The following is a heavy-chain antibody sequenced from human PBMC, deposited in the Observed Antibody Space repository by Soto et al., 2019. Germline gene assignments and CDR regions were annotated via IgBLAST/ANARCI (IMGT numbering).Heavy chain of an antibody. CDR1: GGSISGYY. D-gene: IGHD6-6*01. Sequence: SETLSLTCTVSGGSISGYYWSWIRQPPGKGLEWIGEINHSGSTNYNPSLKSRVTISVDTSKNQFSLKMRSVTAADTAVYYCVRLDVDSSSWLYLHYWGQGTLVTVSS. V-gene: IGHV4-34*01. CDR2: INHSGST. CDR3: VRLDVDSSSWLYLHY. J-gene: IGHJ4*02.